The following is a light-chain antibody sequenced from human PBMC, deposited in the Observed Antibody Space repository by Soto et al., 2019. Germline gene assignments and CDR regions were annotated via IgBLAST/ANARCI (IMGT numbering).Light chain of an antibody. J-gene: IGKJ3*01. V-gene: IGKV3-15*01. Sequence: IVITKSPITLSVSPGERATLSCRNSHNVYNNLAWYQQKPRQAPRLLIYGASTRATGIPARFSGSGSGTEFTLTISSLQSEDFAVYFCQQYNNWPPVTFGAGTKVDIK. CDR3: QQYNNWPPVT. CDR2: GAS. CDR1: HNVYNN.